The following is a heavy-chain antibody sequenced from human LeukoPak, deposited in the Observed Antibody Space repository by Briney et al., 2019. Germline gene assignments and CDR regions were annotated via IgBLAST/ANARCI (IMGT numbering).Heavy chain of an antibody. CDR1: GFTFDDYG. CDR2: INWNGGST. V-gene: IGHV3-20*04. CDR3: AKDINDSSGYYVGLFGY. Sequence: GGSLRLSCAASGFTFDDYGLSWVRQAPGKGLEWVSGINWNGGSTGYADSVKGRFTISRDNAKKSLYLQINSLRAEDTALYYCAKDINDSSGYYVGLFGYRGQGNLVTVSS. J-gene: IGHJ4*02. D-gene: IGHD3-22*01.